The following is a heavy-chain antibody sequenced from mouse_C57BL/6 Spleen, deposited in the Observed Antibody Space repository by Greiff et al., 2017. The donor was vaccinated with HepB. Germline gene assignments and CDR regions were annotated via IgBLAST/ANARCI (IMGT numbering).Heavy chain of an antibody. CDR1: GFSLTSYG. V-gene: IGHV2-6*01. D-gene: IGHD2-5*01. J-gene: IGHJ3*01. CDR2: IWGVGST. Sequence: VKLMESGPGLVEPSECLSITCTVSGFSLTSYGVDWVRQAPGKGLEWLGVIWGVGSTNYNSAPKSRLSISKDNTKSQVFLKMNSQQTEDTAMYYCGSEYYSNYDFAYWGQWTLVTVSA. CDR3: GSEYYSNYDFAY.